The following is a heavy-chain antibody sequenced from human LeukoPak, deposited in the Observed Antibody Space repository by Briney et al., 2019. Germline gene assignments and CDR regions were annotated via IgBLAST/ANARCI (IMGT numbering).Heavy chain of an antibody. J-gene: IGHJ4*02. Sequence: ASVKVSCKASGYTFTSYYMHXXXQAPGQGLEXXGIINPSXXXTSYAQKFQXXVTMTRDTSTSTVYMELSSLRSEDTAVYYCARGDDYWGQGTLVTVSS. CDR3: ARGDDY. CDR1: GYTFTSYY. CDR2: INPSXXXT. V-gene: IGHV1-46*01.